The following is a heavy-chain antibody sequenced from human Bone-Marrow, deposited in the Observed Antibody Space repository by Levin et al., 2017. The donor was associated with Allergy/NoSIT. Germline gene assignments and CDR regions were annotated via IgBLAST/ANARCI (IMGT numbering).Heavy chain of an antibody. J-gene: IGHJ2*01. CDR2: INSDGSST. CDR3: ARGEYSYGYTWYFDL. CDR1: GFTFSSYW. V-gene: IGHV3-74*01. D-gene: IGHD5-18*01. Sequence: GESLKISCAASGFTFSSYWMHWVRQAPGKGLVWVSRINSDGSSTSYADSVKGRFTISRDNAKNTLYLQMNSLRAEDTAVYYCARGEYSYGYTWYFDLWGRGTLVTVSS.